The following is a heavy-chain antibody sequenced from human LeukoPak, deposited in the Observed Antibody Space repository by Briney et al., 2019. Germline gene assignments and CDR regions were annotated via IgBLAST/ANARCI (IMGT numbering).Heavy chain of an antibody. D-gene: IGHD5-18*01. V-gene: IGHV4-59*01. CDR1: GGSISSYY. CDR2: IYYNGST. Sequence: PSETLSLTCTVSGGSISSYYWSWIRQPPGKGLEWIGYIYYNGSTNYNPSLKSRVTISVDTSKNQFSLKLSSVTAADTAVYYCAREDTAMVDAFDIWGQGTMVTVSS. CDR3: AREDTAMVDAFDI. J-gene: IGHJ3*02.